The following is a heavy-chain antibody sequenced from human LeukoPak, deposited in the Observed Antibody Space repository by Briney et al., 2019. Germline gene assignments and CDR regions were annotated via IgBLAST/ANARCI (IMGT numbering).Heavy chain of an antibody. CDR3: ATSYSGHGNVFDY. J-gene: IGHJ4*02. CDR2: VYYSGST. Sequence: PSETLSLTCTVSGDSISSSNYYWGWIRQPPGKGLEWIGNVYYSGSTFYNPSLKSRVTISVDTSKNQFSLKLGSVTAADTAVYYCATSYSGHGNVFDYWGQGTLVTVSS. D-gene: IGHD4-23*01. V-gene: IGHV4-39*01. CDR1: GDSISSSNYY.